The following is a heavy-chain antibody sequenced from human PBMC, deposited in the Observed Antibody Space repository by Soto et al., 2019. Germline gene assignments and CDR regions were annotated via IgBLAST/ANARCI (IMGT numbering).Heavy chain of an antibody. CDR2: ITGSGSDT. Sequence: GGSLRLSCAASGFAFNNYAMGWVRQAPGKGLEWVSAITGSGSDTYYLDSVKGRFTISRDNSKNTLFLQVNSLRAEDTAIYYCAKLGSSAWSPHYYFDYWGQGTLVTVSS. CDR3: AKLGSSAWSPHYYFDY. D-gene: IGHD3-10*01. V-gene: IGHV3-23*01. CDR1: GFAFNNYA. J-gene: IGHJ4*02.